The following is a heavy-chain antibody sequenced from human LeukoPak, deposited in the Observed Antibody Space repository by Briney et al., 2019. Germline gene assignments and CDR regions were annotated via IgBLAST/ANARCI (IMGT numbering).Heavy chain of an antibody. CDR1: GFTFSSYS. V-gene: IGHV3-48*04. D-gene: IGHD3-22*01. J-gene: IGHJ4*02. Sequence: GGSLRLSCAASGFTFSSYSMNWARQAPGKGLEWVSYISSSSSTIYYADSVKGRFTISRDNAKNSLYLQMNSLRAEDKAVYYCARTDYYDSSGYSPFYFDYWGQGTLVTVSS. CDR2: ISSSSSTI. CDR3: ARTDYYDSSGYSPFYFDY.